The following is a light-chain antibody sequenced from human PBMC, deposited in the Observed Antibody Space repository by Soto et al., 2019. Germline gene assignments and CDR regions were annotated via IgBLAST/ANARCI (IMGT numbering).Light chain of an antibody. V-gene: IGKV1-27*01. Sequence: DIQMTQSPSSLSASVGDRVTITCRASQGISNYLAWYQQKPGKVPKLLIYAASTLQSGVPPRFSGSGSGTDFTITISSLQPEDVETYYCQKYNTSPWTFGQGTKVEIK. J-gene: IGKJ1*01. CDR3: QKYNTSPWT. CDR1: QGISNY. CDR2: AAS.